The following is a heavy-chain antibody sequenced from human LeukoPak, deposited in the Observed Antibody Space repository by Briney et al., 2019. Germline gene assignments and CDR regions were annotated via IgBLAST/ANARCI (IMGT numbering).Heavy chain of an antibody. D-gene: IGHD4-17*01. CDR2: IYYSGST. V-gene: IGHV4-59*01. J-gene: IGHJ4*02. CDR3: ARGVTVTTRDPLPFDY. Sequence: SETLSLTCTVSGGSISSYYWSWIRQPPGKGLEWIGYIYYSGSTNYNPSLKSRVTISVDTSKNQFSLKLSSVTAADTAVYYCARGVTVTTRDPLPFDYWGQGTLVTVSS. CDR1: GGSISSYY.